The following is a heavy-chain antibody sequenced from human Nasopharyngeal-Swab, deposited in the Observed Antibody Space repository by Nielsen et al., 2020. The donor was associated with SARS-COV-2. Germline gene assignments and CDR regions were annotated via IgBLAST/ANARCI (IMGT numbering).Heavy chain of an antibody. CDR2: VSYSGTA. CDR1: GASISSSINY. V-gene: IGHV4-39*07. J-gene: IGHJ4*02. CDR3: ARDESGDYLGLPFDY. Sequence: GSLRLSCTVSGASISSSINYWGWIRQSPQKGLEWIGTVSYSGTANYNPSLNSRVTISVDTSKNQFSLNLISVTAADTAVYYCARDESGDYLGLPFDYWGQGTLVTVSS. D-gene: IGHD4-17*01.